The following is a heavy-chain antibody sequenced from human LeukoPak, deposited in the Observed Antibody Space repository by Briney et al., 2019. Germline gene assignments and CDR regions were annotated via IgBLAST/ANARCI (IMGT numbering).Heavy chain of an antibody. V-gene: IGHV3-48*01. Sequence: PGGSLRLSCAASGFTFSLYNMNWVRQAPGRGLEWVSYIRSSSSPIYYADSVKGRFTISRDNAKNSLYLQMNSLRAEDTAVYYCARDAPQWELPHYFDYWGQGTLVTVSS. CDR2: IRSSSSPI. J-gene: IGHJ4*02. D-gene: IGHD1-26*01. CDR1: GFTFSLYN. CDR3: ARDAPQWELPHYFDY.